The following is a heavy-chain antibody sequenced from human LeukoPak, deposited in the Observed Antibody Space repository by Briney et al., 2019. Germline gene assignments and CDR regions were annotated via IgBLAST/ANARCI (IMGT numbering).Heavy chain of an antibody. Sequence: PSETLSLTCTVSGGSISSYYWSWIRQPPGKGLEWIGYIYYSGSTNYNPSLKSRVTISVDTSKNQFSLKLSSVTAADTAVYYCARAEPDILTGYYWFDPWGQGTLVTVSS. CDR2: IYYSGST. D-gene: IGHD3-9*01. V-gene: IGHV4-59*01. CDR1: GGSISSYY. CDR3: ARAEPDILTGYYWFDP. J-gene: IGHJ5*02.